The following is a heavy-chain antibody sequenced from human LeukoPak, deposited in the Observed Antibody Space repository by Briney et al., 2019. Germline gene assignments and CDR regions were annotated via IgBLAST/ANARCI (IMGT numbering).Heavy chain of an antibody. CDR2: IYSGGST. D-gene: IGHD5-18*01. V-gene: IGHV3-53*01. J-gene: IGHJ6*03. CDR1: GFTVSSNY. CDR3: ARDREESPTLFGYSYGRNHYYYMDV. Sequence: GGSLRLSCAASGFTVSSNYMSWVRQAPGKGLEWVSVIYSGGSTYYADSVKGRFTISRDNSKNTLYLQMNSLRAEDTAVYYCARDREESPTLFGYSYGRNHYYYMDVWGKGTTITVSS.